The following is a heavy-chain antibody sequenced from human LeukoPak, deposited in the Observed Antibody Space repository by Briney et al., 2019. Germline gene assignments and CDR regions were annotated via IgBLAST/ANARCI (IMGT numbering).Heavy chain of an antibody. V-gene: IGHV3-30*02. D-gene: IGHD3-10*01. CDR1: GFTFSSYD. CDR3: AKEKWRTDYYGSGSYSRGRVFQH. J-gene: IGHJ1*01. Sequence: GGSLRLSCAASGFTFSSYDIHWVRQAPGRGLEGVAFTGHEGTNKHYADSVRGRFTISRDNSKNTLYLQMNSLRADDTAIYYCAKEKWRTDYYGSGSYSRGRVFQHWGQGTLVTVSS. CDR2: TGHEGTNK.